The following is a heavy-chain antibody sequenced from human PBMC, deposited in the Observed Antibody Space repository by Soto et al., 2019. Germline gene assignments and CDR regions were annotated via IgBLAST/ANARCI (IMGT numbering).Heavy chain of an antibody. CDR2: IYQSGST. CDR1: GGSISSGGYS. D-gene: IGHD3-22*01. J-gene: IGHJ3*02. V-gene: IGHV4-30-2*01. CDR3: ARGAYSDPSGYLDAFDI. Sequence: QLQLQEFGSGLVKPSQTLSLTCVVSGGSISSGGYSWSWIRQPPGKGLEWLGYIYQSGSTYYNPSLTSRVTISVDRAKSQFYLKLSSVTAADTAVYYCARGAYSDPSGYLDAFDIWGQGRMVTVSS.